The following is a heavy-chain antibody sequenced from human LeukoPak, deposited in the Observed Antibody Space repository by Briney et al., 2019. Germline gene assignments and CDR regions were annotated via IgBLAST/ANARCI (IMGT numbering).Heavy chain of an antibody. CDR2: ISADGDST. J-gene: IGHJ4*02. D-gene: IGHD2-2*01. CDR1: GFTFRFYA. Sequence: GGSLRLSCAASGFTFRFYAMNWVRQAPGKGLEWVSAISADGDSTYYADSVKGRFTISRDISKNTLYLQMNSLRPGDTAVYYCAKRRYCTTTSCHDFDYWGQGTLVTVSS. V-gene: IGHV3-23*01. CDR3: AKRRYCTTTSCHDFDY.